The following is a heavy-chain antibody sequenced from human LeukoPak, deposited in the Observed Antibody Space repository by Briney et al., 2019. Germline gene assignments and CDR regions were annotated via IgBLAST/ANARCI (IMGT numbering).Heavy chain of an antibody. CDR2: INPDSGGT. D-gene: IGHD3-10*01. CDR3: ARDPVVRGVIRTFDY. V-gene: IGHV1-2*02. J-gene: IGHJ4*02. Sequence: ASVKVSCKASGYTFTGYFIQWVRQAPGKGLEWMGWINPDSGGTSYAQKFQGRVTMTRDTSISTAYMELSRLRSDDTAVYYCARDPVVRGVIRTFDYWGQGTLVTVSS. CDR1: GYTFTGYF.